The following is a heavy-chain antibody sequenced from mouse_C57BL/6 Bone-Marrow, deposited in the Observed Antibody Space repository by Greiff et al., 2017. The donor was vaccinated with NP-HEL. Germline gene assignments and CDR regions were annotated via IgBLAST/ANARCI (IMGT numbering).Heavy chain of an antibody. Sequence: VQLQQPGAELVKPGASVKLSCKASGYTFTSYWMHWVKQRTEQGLEWIGWIDPENGDTEYASKFQGKATITADTSSNTAYLQLSSLTSEDTAVYYCTTYGSSRYWYFDVWGTGTTVTVSS. CDR3: TTYGSSRYWYFDV. V-gene: IGHV14-4*01. CDR1: GYTFTSYW. D-gene: IGHD1-1*01. CDR2: IDPENGDT. J-gene: IGHJ1*03.